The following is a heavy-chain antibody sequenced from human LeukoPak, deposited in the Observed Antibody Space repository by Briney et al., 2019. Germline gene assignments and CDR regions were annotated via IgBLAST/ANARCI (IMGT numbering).Heavy chain of an antibody. J-gene: IGHJ4*02. V-gene: IGHV1-18*01. CDR1: GYTFTMYG. CDR2: ISPHNGNT. Sequence: GASVKVSCKASGYTFTMYGISWVRQAPGQGLQWLGWISPHNGNTKYAQDLQGRVSMTTDTSTSTAYLELRSRRSDDTAIYYCARDLNYVTLGYDILADVGYYFDYWGQGSLVTVSS. D-gene: IGHD3-9*01. CDR3: ARDLNYVTLGYDILADVGYYFDY.